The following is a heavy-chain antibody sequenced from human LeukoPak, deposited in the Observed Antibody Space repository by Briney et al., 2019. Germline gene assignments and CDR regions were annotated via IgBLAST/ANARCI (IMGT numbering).Heavy chain of an antibody. Sequence: GGSLRLSCAVSGFTFSSYWMSWVRQAPGKGLEWVANIKQDGSEKYYVDSVKGRFTISRDNAKNSLYLQMNSLRAEDTAMYYCARESILLSDYWGQGTLVTVSS. V-gene: IGHV3-7*01. D-gene: IGHD2-21*01. CDR2: IKQDGSEK. CDR1: GFTFSSYW. J-gene: IGHJ4*02. CDR3: ARESILLSDY.